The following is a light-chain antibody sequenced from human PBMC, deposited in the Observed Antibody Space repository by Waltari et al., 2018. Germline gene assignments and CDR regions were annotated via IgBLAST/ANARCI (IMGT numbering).Light chain of an antibody. CDR3: QQRSNWPPALT. CDR1: QSVSSY. Sequence: EIVLTQSPATLSLSPVERATLSCRASQSVSSYLAWYQQKPGQTPRLLIYDASNRATGIPARFSGSGSGTDFTLTISSLEPEDFAVYYCQQRSNWPPALTFGGGTKVEIK. V-gene: IGKV3-11*01. CDR2: DAS. J-gene: IGKJ4*01.